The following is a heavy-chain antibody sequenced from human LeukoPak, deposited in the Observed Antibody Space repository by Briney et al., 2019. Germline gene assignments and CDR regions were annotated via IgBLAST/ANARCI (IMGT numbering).Heavy chain of an antibody. V-gene: IGHV1-46*01. CDR1: GYTFTSYY. CDR3: ARSYDSSGYYTLVPDY. CDR2: INPSGGST. Sequence: ASVKVSCKASGYTFTSYYMHWVRQAPGQGLEWMGIINPSGGSTSHAQKFQGRVTMTRDTSTSTVYMELSSLRSEDTAVYYCARSYDSSGYYTLVPDYWGQGTLVTVPS. D-gene: IGHD3-22*01. J-gene: IGHJ4*02.